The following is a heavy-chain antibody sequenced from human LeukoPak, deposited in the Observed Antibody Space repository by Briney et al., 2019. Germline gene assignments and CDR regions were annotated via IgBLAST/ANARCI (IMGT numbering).Heavy chain of an antibody. V-gene: IGHV1-46*01. CDR3: ARDGVATIKGGNWFDP. Sequence: ASVKVSCKASGYTFTSYYMHWVRQAPGQGLEWMGIINPSGGSTSYAQKFQGRVTMTRDTSTSTVYMELSSLRSEDTAVYYCARDGVATIKGGNWFDPWGQGTLVTVSS. CDR2: INPSGGST. CDR1: GYTFTSYY. D-gene: IGHD5-12*01. J-gene: IGHJ5*02.